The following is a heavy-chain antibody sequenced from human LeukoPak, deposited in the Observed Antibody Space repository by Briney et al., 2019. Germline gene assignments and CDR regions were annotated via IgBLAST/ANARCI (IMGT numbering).Heavy chain of an antibody. CDR1: GFTFNSYS. CDR3: AKDDDWGRYKH. CDR2: ISPSGDIT. D-gene: IGHD3-9*01. Sequence: GGSLRLSCAASGFTFNSYSMNWVRQAPGKGLEWVSGISPSGDITYYTDSVRGRFTISRDNFKNTLSLQVNSLRAEDTAMYYCAKDDDWGRYKHWGQGTLVTVSS. J-gene: IGHJ1*01. V-gene: IGHV3-23*01.